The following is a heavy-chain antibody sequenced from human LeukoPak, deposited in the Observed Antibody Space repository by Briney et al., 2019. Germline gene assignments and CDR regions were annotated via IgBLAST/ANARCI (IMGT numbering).Heavy chain of an antibody. D-gene: IGHD3-3*01. Sequence: SETLSLTCTVSGGSISSYYWSWIRQPPGKGLEWIGYIYYSGSTNYNPSLESRVTISVDTSKNQFSLKLSSVTAADTAVYYCARLIRSQYYFDYWGQGTLVTVSS. CDR3: ARLIRSQYYFDY. CDR2: IYYSGST. CDR1: GGSISSYY. J-gene: IGHJ4*02. V-gene: IGHV4-59*08.